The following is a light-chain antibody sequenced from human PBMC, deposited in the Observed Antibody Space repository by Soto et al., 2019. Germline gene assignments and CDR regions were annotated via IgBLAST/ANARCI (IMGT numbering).Light chain of an antibody. CDR1: SSDVGSYNL. CDR3: CSYAGSNWV. CDR2: EGS. J-gene: IGLJ3*02. V-gene: IGLV2-23*01. Sequence: QSALTQPASVSGSPGQSITISCTGTSSDVGSYNLVSWYQQHPGKAPKLMIYEGSKRPSGVSNRFSGSKSVNTGSLTSSGLQAEDEADYYCCSYAGSNWVFGGGTKLTVL.